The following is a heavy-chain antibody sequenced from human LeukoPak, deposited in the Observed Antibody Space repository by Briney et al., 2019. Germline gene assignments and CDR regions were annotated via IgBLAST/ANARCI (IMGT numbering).Heavy chain of an antibody. CDR3: VRTMITVTRFDY. CDR2: ITSSGSTT. D-gene: IGHD4-17*01. V-gene: IGHV3-48*03. CDR1: GFTFSSYE. J-gene: IGHJ4*02. Sequence: GGSLRLSCAASGFTFSSYEMNWVRQAPGKGLEWLSYITSSGSTTYHADSVKGRFTISRDNAKNSLYLQMNSLRGEDTAVYYCVRTMITVTRFDYWSLGTLVTVSS.